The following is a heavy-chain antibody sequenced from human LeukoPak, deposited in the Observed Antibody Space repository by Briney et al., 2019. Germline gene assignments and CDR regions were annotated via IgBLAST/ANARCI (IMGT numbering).Heavy chain of an antibody. CDR1: GFTFSSYA. CDR3: AKAGLGILNWFDP. V-gene: IGHV3-30*04. Sequence: GRSLRLSCAASGFTFSSYAMHWVRQAPGKGLEWVAVISYDGSNKSYADSVKGRFTISRDNSKNTLYLQMNSLRAEDTAVYYCAKAGLGILNWFDPWGQGTLVTVSS. D-gene: IGHD7-27*01. CDR2: ISYDGSNK. J-gene: IGHJ5*02.